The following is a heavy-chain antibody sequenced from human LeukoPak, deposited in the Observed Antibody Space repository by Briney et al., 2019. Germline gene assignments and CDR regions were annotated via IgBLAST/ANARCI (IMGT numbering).Heavy chain of an antibody. CDR3: ARESGTFCPFGY. CDR2: VSLAGQT. J-gene: IGHJ4*02. D-gene: IGHD2-2*01. Sequence: SETLSLTCDVSGGSISNTNWCSLVHPPPRQGQWLVGEVSLAGQTNYKPSLNGRVTMSLDSSSNQLSLKLTAVTAADTGIYYGARESGTFCPFGYWGQGTLVIVPS. V-gene: IGHV4-4*02. CDR1: GGSISNTNW.